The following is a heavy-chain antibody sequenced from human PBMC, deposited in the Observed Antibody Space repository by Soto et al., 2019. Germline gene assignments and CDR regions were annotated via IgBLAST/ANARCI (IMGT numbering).Heavy chain of an antibody. CDR1: GYSFTSYW. D-gene: IGHD5-18*01. V-gene: IGHV5-10-1*01. J-gene: IGHJ4*02. CDR3: AVADTAMDDFDY. Sequence: PGESLTISCKGSGYSFTSYWISWVRQMPGKGLEWMGRIDPSDSYTNYSPSFQGHVTISADKSISTAYLQWSSLKASDTAMYYCAVADTAMDDFDYWGQGTLVTVSS. CDR2: IDPSDSYT.